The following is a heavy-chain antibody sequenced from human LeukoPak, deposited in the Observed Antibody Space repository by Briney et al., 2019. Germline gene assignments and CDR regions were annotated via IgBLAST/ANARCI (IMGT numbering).Heavy chain of an antibody. Sequence: GASVKVSCKASGYTFTRYDINWVRQATGQGLEWMGWMNPNSGNTGYAQKFQGRVTMTRNTSISTAYMELSSLRSEDTAVYYCARGPHCSGGSCWLSYYYYYMDVWGKGTTVTVSS. J-gene: IGHJ6*03. CDR3: ARGPHCSGGSCWLSYYYYYMDV. D-gene: IGHD2-15*01. CDR2: MNPNSGNT. CDR1: GYTFTRYD. V-gene: IGHV1-8*01.